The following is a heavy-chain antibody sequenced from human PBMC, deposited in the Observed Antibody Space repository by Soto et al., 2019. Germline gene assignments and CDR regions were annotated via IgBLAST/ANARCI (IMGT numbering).Heavy chain of an antibody. CDR3: ARHYSGSYFTGNNDY. CDR2: IIPIFGTA. CDR1: GGTFSSYA. Sequence: ASVKVSCKASGGTFSSYAISWVRQAPGQGLEWMGGIIPIFGTANYAQKFQGRVTITADESTSTAYMELSSLRSEDTAVYYCARHYSGSYFTGNNDYWGQGTLVTVSS. J-gene: IGHJ4*02. V-gene: IGHV1-69*13. D-gene: IGHD1-26*01.